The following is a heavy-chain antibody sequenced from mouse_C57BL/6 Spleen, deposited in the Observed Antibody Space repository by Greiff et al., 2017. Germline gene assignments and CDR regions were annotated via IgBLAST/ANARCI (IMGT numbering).Heavy chain of an antibody. CDR3: ARAYYYGRSYVGYFDV. D-gene: IGHD1-1*01. V-gene: IGHV1-39*01. Sequence: LQESGPELVKPGASVKISCKASGYSFTDYNMNWVKQSTGKSLEWIGVINPNYGTTSYNQKFKGKATFTVDQDSSTAYMQLNSLTSEDSAVYYCARAYYYGRSYVGYFDVWGTGTTVTVSS. J-gene: IGHJ1*03. CDR2: INPNYGTT. CDR1: GYSFTDYN.